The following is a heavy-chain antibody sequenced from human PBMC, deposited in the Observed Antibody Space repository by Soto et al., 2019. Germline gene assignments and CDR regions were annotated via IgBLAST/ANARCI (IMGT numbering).Heavy chain of an antibody. J-gene: IGHJ4*02. CDR1: GGTLSNYV. CDR2: IIPISGAA. Sequence: SVKVSCKASGGTLSNYVVNWVRQAPGQGLEWMGRIIPISGAANYAQKFQGRVTITADKSTSTSYMELSSLRSEDTAVYYCARDMTRTVVPYFDFWGQGTLVTVSS. D-gene: IGHD1-7*01. CDR3: ARDMTRTVVPYFDF. V-gene: IGHV1-69*06.